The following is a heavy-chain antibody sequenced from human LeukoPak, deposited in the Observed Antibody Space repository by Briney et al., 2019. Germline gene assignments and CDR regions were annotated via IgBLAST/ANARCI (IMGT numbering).Heavy chain of an antibody. D-gene: IGHD5/OR15-5a*01. Sequence: GGSLRLSCAASGFTFSDYYMSWIRQAPGKGLEWISYISSSGDTIFYADSVKGRFTISRDNSKNSLFLQMDSLRVEDTATYYCARDLMGHSVYDRGDYWGRGTLVTVSS. V-gene: IGHV3-11*04. CDR2: ISSSGDTI. CDR3: ARDLMGHSVYDRGDY. CDR1: GFTFSDYY. J-gene: IGHJ4*02.